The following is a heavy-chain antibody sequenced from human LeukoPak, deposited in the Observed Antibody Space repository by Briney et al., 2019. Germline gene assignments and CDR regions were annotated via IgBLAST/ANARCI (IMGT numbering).Heavy chain of an antibody. CDR2: ISYDGSNK. V-gene: IGHV3-30-3*01. CDR1: GFTFNIFA. J-gene: IGHJ4*02. D-gene: IGHD3-3*01. Sequence: GGSLRLSCAASGFTFNIFAMHWVRQAPGKGLEWVAVISYDGSNKYYADSVKGRFTISRDNSKNTVYLQMNSLRAEDTAVYYCARPSLRFLEWLSFGEWGQGTLVTVSS. CDR3: ARPSLRFLEWLSFGE.